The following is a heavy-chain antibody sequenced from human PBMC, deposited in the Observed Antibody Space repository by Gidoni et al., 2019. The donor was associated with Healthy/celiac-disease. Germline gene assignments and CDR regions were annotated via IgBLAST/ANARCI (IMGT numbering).Heavy chain of an antibody. CDR3: ARGLGIVVVPAHYYYYGMDV. D-gene: IGHD2-2*03. V-gene: IGHV4-59*01. J-gene: IGHJ6*02. CDR2: IYYSGST. Sequence: QVQLQESGPGLVKPSETLSLTCTVSVGSISSYYWSLIRQPPGKGLEWIGYIYYSGSTNYNPSLKSRVTISVDTSKNQFSLKLSSVTAADTAVYYCARGLGIVVVPAHYYYYGMDVWGQGTTVTVSS. CDR1: VGSISSYY.